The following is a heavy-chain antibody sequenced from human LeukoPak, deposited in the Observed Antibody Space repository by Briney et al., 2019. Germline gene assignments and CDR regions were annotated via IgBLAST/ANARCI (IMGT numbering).Heavy chain of an antibody. D-gene: IGHD3-22*01. CDR1: GDYISSSSYY. J-gene: IGHJ1*01. Sequence: SETLSLTCAVSGDYISSSSYYWGWIRQSPGTGLEWIGDIYHSGRTYYNPSLKSRVYISIDTSKNQFSLRLRSMTAADTAVFCCARRRYYDSTGYFGWGRGTLVTVSS. CDR2: IYHSGRT. CDR3: ARRRYYDSTGYFG. V-gene: IGHV4-39*01.